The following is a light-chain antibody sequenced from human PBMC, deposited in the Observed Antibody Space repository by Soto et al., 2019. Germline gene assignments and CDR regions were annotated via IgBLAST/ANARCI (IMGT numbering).Light chain of an antibody. V-gene: IGLV2-14*03. Sequence: QSVLTQPASASGSPGQAITISCAGTSRDIGAHNSVSWHQQHPGEAPKLIIFDVSSRPSGVSNRFSGSKSGNTASLTISGLQAEDEAVYYCSSIVTDDVVFGTGTKVTFL. CDR2: DVS. J-gene: IGLJ1*01. CDR3: SSIVTDDVV. CDR1: SRDIGAHNS.